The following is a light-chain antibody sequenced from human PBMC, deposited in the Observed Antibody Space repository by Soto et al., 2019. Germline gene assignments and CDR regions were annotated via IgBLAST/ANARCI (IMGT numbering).Light chain of an antibody. Sequence: DIQMTQSPSSLSASVGDRVTITCQASQDISTYLNWYQYKPGKAPKVLIYAASSLQSGVPSRFSGSGSETDFTLTISSLQPEDFATYSCQHSTTWTFGQGTKVDIK. V-gene: IGKV1-39*01. CDR2: AAS. CDR1: QDISTY. CDR3: QHSTTWT. J-gene: IGKJ1*01.